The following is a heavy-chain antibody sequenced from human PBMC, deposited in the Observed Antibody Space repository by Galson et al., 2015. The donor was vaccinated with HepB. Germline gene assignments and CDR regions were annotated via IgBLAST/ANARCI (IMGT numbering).Heavy chain of an antibody. V-gene: IGHV2-5*02. J-gene: IGHJ4*02. Sequence: PALVKPTQTLTLTCAFAGFSLKTRSVAVAWFRQPPGKALEWLALLYWDDDKRYSPSLKSNFTITQDTPRNPGNFSITNMDTVDTATYYCARAVATYFYGSGGYYYFASWGQGTLVTVSS. CDR1: GFSLKTRSVA. D-gene: IGHD3-22*01. CDR2: LYWDDDK. CDR3: ARAVATYFYGSGGYYYFAS.